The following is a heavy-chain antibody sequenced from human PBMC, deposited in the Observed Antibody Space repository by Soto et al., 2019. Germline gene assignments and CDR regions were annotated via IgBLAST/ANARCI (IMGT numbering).Heavy chain of an antibody. D-gene: IGHD3-10*01. CDR2: IYYSGSA. CDR3: GGYNGAGSYFRSSAFDI. Sequence: SETLSLTCTVSSGSISSGGYHWSWIRQHPGQGLEWIGYIYYSGSAYYNPSLKSRVTISIDTSKNQFSLKLSSVTAADTAVYYCGGYNGAGSYFRSSAFDIWGQGTMVTVSS. V-gene: IGHV4-31*03. J-gene: IGHJ3*02. CDR1: SGSISSGGYH.